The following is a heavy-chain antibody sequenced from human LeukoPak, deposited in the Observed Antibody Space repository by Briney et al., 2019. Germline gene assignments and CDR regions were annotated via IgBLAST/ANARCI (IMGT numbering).Heavy chain of an antibody. J-gene: IGHJ6*02. Sequence: SETLSLTCTVSGGSIATGFYYWVWIRQPPGKGLEWFGGVPYSGSTYYNTSLQSRVSISVDTSKNQFSLRLSSMTAADTAVYYCASAPPIAAARTGFYYYGMDVWGQGTTVTVSS. D-gene: IGHD6-13*01. CDR1: GGSIATGFYY. V-gene: IGHV4-39*01. CDR3: ASAPPIAAARTGFYYYGMDV. CDR2: VPYSGST.